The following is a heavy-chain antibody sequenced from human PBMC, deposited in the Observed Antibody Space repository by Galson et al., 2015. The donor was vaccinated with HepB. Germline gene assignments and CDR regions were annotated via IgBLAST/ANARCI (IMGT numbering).Heavy chain of an antibody. CDR2: IVVGSGNT. D-gene: IGHD2-8*02. CDR3: AAAPAVANKWYWGGFDI. J-gene: IGHJ3*02. Sequence: SVKVSCKASGFTSFSSAVQWVRRARGQPLEWMGWIVVGSGNTNYGQKFQERVAFTRDTSTSTAYMDLSSLRSEDTAVYYCAAAPAVANKWYWGGFDIWGQGTVVTVSS. V-gene: IGHV1-58*01. CDR1: GFTSFSSA.